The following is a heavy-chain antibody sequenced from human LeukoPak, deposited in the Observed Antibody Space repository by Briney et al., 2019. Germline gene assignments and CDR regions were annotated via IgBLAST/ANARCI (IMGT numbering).Heavy chain of an antibody. J-gene: IGHJ4*02. Sequence: ASVKVSCKXSGYTFTSYDINWVRQATGQGLEWMGWMNPNSGNTGYSQKFQGRVTMTRNPSISTAYIELSSLRSEDTAVYYCARESCSGGSCYSDYWGQGTLVTVSS. CDR1: GYTFTSYD. V-gene: IGHV1-8*01. D-gene: IGHD2-15*01. CDR3: ARESCSGGSCYSDY. CDR2: MNPNSGNT.